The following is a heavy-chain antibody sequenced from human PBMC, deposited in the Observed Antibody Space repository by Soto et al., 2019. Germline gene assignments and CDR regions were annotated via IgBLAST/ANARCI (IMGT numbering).Heavy chain of an antibody. CDR1: GASISGFY. Sequence: PSETLSLTCTVSGASISGFYWSWIRKSAGKGLEWIGRIYATGATDYNPSLKSRVMMSVDTSKKQFSLKLRSVTAADTAVYYCVRDGTKTLRDWFDPWGQGISVTVSS. D-gene: IGHD1-1*01. CDR3: VRDGTKTLRDWFDP. V-gene: IGHV4-4*07. CDR2: IYATGAT. J-gene: IGHJ5*02.